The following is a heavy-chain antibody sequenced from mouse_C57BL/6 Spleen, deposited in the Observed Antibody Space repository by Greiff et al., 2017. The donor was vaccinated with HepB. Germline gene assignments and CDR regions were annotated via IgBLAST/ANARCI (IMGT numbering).Heavy chain of an antibody. V-gene: IGHV5-12*01. CDR2: ISNGGGST. CDR1: GFTFSDYY. J-gene: IGHJ1*03. Sequence: EVQLVESGGGLVQPGGSLKLSCAASGFTFSDYYMYWVRQTPEKRLEWVAYISNGGGSTYYPDTVKGRFTISRDNAKNTLYLQMSRLKSEDTAMYYCARRDDGSWYFDVWGTGTTVTVSS. CDR3: ARRDDGSWYFDV. D-gene: IGHD2-3*01.